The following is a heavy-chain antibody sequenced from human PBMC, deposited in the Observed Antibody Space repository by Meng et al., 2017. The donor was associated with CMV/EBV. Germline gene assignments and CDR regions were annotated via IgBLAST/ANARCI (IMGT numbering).Heavy chain of an antibody. V-gene: IGHV2-5*02. CDR3: AHRGSYGYHGY. D-gene: IGHD5-18*01. Sequence: QIPLKESGPTLVKPTQTLTLTCTFSGFSLTTSGEGVAWIRQSPGEALECLGIIYWDDDKKFRPSLKSRLTITKDTSKNQVVLTMTNMDPVDTATYYCAHRGSYGYHGYWGQGTLVTVSS. J-gene: IGHJ4*02. CDR1: GFSLTTSGEG. CDR2: IYWDDDK.